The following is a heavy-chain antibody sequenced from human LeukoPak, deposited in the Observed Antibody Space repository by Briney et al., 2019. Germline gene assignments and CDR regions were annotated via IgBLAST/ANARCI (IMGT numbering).Heavy chain of an antibody. CDR2: IYYSGNT. CDR3: ARHSSYTWSGGMGV. CDR1: GGSIRSSSYY. J-gene: IGHJ6*02. Sequence: SETLSLTCTVSGGSIRSSSYYWGWIRQSPGKGLEWIGSIYYSGNTYYNPSLKSRVAISVDTSKNQFSLKLSSVTAADTAVYYCARHSSYTWSGGMGVWGQGTTVTVSS. D-gene: IGHD2-8*02. V-gene: IGHV4-39*01.